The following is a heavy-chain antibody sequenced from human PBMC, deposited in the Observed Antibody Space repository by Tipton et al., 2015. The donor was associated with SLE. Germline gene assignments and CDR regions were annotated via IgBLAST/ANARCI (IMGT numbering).Heavy chain of an antibody. V-gene: IGHV4-34*09. CDR1: GGSFSGYY. CDR2: INHGGST. J-gene: IGHJ3*02. CDR3: ARVPNWKGAFDI. Sequence: QVQLVQSGPEVKPSETLSLTCAVYGGSFSGYYWSWIRQPPGKGLEWIGEINHGGSTNYNPSLKSRVTISVDTSKNQFSLKLSSVTAADTAVYYCARVPNWKGAFDIWGQGTMVTVSS. D-gene: IGHD1-1*01.